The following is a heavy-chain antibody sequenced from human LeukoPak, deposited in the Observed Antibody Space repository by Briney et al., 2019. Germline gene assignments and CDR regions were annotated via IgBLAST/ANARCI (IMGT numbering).Heavy chain of an antibody. V-gene: IGHV1-69*01. CDR3: ARSGGLVGATIGFFDY. D-gene: IGHD1-26*01. CDR2: IIPIFGTA. J-gene: IGHJ4*02. Sequence: SVKVSCKASGGTFSSYAISWVRQAPGQGLEWMGGIIPIFGTANYAQKFQGIVTITADESTSTAYMELSSLRSEDTAVYYCARSGGLVGATIGFFDYWGQGTLVTVSS. CDR1: GGTFSSYA.